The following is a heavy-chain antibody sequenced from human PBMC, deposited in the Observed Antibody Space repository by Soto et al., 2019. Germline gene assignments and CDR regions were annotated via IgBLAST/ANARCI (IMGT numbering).Heavy chain of an antibody. CDR2: IYYSGST. V-gene: IGHV4-39*01. D-gene: IGHD4-17*01. Sequence: KPSETLSLTCTVSGGSISSSSYYWGWIRQPPGKGLEWIGSIYYSGSTYYNPSLKSRVTISVDTSKNQFSLKLSSVTAADTAVYYCARHSLDHGDYECYFDYWGQGTLVTVSS. CDR3: ARHSLDHGDYECYFDY. J-gene: IGHJ4*02. CDR1: GGSISSSSYY.